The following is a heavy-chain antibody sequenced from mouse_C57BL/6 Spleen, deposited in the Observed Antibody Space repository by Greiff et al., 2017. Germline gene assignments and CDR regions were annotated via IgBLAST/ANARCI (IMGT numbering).Heavy chain of an antibody. D-gene: IGHD2-3*01. Sequence: VQLQQSGPELVKPGASVKISCKASGYTFTDYYMNWVKQSHGKSLEWIGDINPNNGGTSYNQKFKGKATLTVDKSSSTAYMELRSLTSEDSAVYYCAREDDGYGGYFDYWGQGTTLTVSS. J-gene: IGHJ2*01. CDR2: INPNNGGT. V-gene: IGHV1-26*01. CDR3: AREDDGYGGYFDY. CDR1: GYTFTDYY.